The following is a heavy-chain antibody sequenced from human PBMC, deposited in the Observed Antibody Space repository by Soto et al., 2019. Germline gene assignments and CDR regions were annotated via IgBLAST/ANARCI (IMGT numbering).Heavy chain of an antibody. CDR3: ARDGWYGTQPYYFDS. J-gene: IGHJ4*02. CDR1: GGTSSSYA. D-gene: IGHD2-15*01. Sequence: QVQLVQSGAEVKKPGSSVKVSCKSYGGTSSSYAINWVRQAPGQGFEWMGGIIPVFHTTNYAQKFQGRVTFTADKSTSTAYMELSSLRSEDTAVYYCARDGWYGTQPYYFDSWGQGTLVTVSS. CDR2: IIPVFHTT. V-gene: IGHV1-69*06.